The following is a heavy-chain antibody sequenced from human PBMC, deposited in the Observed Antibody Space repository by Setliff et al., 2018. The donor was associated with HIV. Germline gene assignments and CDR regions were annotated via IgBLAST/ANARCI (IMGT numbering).Heavy chain of an antibody. Sequence: PSETLSLTCNVSGLSMRAHHWSWVRLPPGKTLEWLGYILYSGNSNYNPSFKNRVTISLNEAKRQFSLDLKSVTSADTAVYYCAGGPGTTSIDYWAQGTLVTVSS. D-gene: IGHD1-26*01. CDR1: GLSMRAHH. CDR2: ILYSGNS. CDR3: AGGPGTTSIDY. J-gene: IGHJ4*02. V-gene: IGHV4-59*11.